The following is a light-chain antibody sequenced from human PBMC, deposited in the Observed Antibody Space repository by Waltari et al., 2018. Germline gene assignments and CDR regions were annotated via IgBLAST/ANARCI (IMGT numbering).Light chain of an antibody. CDR1: QAIKTW. CDR3: QQADSFPPLT. CDR2: AAS. V-gene: IGKV1-12*01. J-gene: IGKJ4*01. Sequence: DIQLTQSPSSVSASLGDRVPITCRASQAIKTWLAWYQHKPGKAPKLLVSAASSLQSGVPSRFSGSGSGTDFTLTISNLQPEDFATYYCQQADSFPPLTFGGGTKVEIK.